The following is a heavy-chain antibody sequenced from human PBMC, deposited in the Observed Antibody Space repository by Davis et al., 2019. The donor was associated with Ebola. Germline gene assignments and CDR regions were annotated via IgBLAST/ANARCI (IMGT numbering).Heavy chain of an antibody. D-gene: IGHD2/OR15-2a*01. CDR2: IKQDGSEK. V-gene: IGHV3-7*03. J-gene: IGHJ6*02. CDR1: GFTVSTYY. CDR3: ARDTSYGMDV. Sequence: GESLKISCAASGFTVSTYYMGWVRQAPGKGLEWVANIKQDGSEKYYVDSVKGRFTISRDNAKNSLYLQMNSLRAEDTAVYYCARDTSYGMDVWGQGTTVTVSS.